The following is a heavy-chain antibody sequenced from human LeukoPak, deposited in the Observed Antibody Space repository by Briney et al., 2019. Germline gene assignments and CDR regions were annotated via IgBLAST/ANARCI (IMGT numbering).Heavy chain of an antibody. CDR3: ARDVSYYDSSGYSGSWFDP. CDR1: GGSISSGGYY. CDR2: IYYSGST. Sequence: PSQTLSLTCTVSGGSISSGGYYWSWIRQHPGKGQEWIGYIYYSGSTYYNPSLKSRVTISVDTSKNQFSLKLSSVTAADTAVYYCARDVSYYDSSGYSGSWFDPWGQGTLVTVSS. J-gene: IGHJ5*02. D-gene: IGHD3-22*01. V-gene: IGHV4-31*03.